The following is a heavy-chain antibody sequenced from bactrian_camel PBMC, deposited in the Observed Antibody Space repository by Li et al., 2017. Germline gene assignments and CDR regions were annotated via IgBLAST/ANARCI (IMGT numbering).Heavy chain of an antibody. CDR1: GYTYSRYC. Sequence: HVQLVESGGGSVQAGGSLRLSCAAPGYTYSRYCMGWFRQTPGKEREGVAVVDSDGSAMYADYVKGRFTISKDNAKNTLYLQMNSLKSEDTAMYYCAAGGTHYCGYYSDYRTPDYWGQGTQVTVS. CDR2: VDSDGSA. V-gene: IGHV3S55*01. J-gene: IGHJ4*01. CDR3: AAGGTHYCGYYSDYRTPDY. D-gene: IGHD4*01.